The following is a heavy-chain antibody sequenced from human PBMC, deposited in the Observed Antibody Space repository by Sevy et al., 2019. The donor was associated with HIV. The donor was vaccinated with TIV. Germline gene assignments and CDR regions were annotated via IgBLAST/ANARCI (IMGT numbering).Heavy chain of an antibody. CDR2: IIPVLRTT. CDR3: ARGGGNGWYYFDY. D-gene: IGHD6-19*01. CDR1: GGTFTTSG. V-gene: IGHV1-69*13. J-gene: IGHJ4*02. Sequence: ASLKVSCKASGGTFTTSGISWVRQVPGQGLEWMGGIIPVLRTTNYAQRFQSRVTITADESTKTAYMELSSLRSEDTAVYYCARGGGNGWYYFDYWGQATLVTVSS.